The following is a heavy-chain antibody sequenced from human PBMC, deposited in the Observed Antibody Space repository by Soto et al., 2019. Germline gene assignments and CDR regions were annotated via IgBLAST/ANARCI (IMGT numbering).Heavy chain of an antibody. CDR3: AAPPPRLSTYYDFWSGYFISANARTTCGMDV. CDR1: GFTFTSSA. Sequence: SVKVSCKASGFTFTSSAVQWVRQARGQRLEWIGWIVVGSGNTNYAQKFQERVTITRDMSTSTAYMELSSLRSEDTAVYYCAAPPPRLSTYYDFWSGYFISANARTTCGMDVWGQGTTVTVSS. D-gene: IGHD3-3*01. CDR2: IVVGSGNT. V-gene: IGHV1-58*01. J-gene: IGHJ6*02.